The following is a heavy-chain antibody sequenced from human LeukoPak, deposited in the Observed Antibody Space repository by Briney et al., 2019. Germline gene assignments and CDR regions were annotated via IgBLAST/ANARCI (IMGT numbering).Heavy chain of an antibody. CDR3: ASQVGATKYYYYGMDV. CDR1: GFIFSNYG. V-gene: IGHV3-23*01. CDR2: ISGSGGST. J-gene: IGHJ6*02. D-gene: IGHD1-26*01. Sequence: GGSLRLSCAASGFIFSNYGMHWVRQAPGKGLEWVSAISGSGGSTYYADSVKGRFTISRDNSKNTLYLQMNSLRAEDTAVYYCASQVGATKYYYYGMDVWGQGTTVTVSS.